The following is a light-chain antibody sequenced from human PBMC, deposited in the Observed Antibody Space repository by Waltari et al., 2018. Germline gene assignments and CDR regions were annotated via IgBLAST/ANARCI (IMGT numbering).Light chain of an antibody. Sequence: QSALTQPPSASGSPGQSVTISCTGSSSDVGTYNFVSWYQQHPGKAPTLMIYEVTKRPSGVPDRFSGSKSGNTASLSVSGLQAEDEADYYCTSYAGSDKLLFGGGTKLTVL. V-gene: IGLV2-8*01. J-gene: IGLJ3*02. CDR3: TSYAGSDKLL. CDR2: EVT. CDR1: SSDVGTYNF.